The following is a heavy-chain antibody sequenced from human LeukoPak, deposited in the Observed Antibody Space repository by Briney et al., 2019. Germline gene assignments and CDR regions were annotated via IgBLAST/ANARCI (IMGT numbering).Heavy chain of an antibody. Sequence: GGALRLSCAVSGFTFSSYAMSWVRQAPGKGLEWVSAVSVSGGSTYYGDSVKGRFTISRDNYKNTLYLQVNSLRAEDTAVYYCAKAPLYYDYWQYYFDYWGQGTLVTVSS. CDR1: GFTFSSYA. V-gene: IGHV3-23*01. CDR3: AKAPLYYDYWQYYFDY. J-gene: IGHJ4*02. D-gene: IGHD3-22*01. CDR2: VSVSGGST.